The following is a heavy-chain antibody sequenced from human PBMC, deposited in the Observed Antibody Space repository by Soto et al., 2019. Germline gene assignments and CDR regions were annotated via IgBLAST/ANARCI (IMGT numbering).Heavy chain of an antibody. V-gene: IGHV4-4*02. Sequence: PSETLSLTCAVSGGSMSSSNWWSWVRQPPGKGLEWIGEIYQSGSTNYDSSLKSRVTISVDTSKNQFSLNLNSVTAADTAVYYCARWVEVSLDYFDSWGQGIPVTVSS. D-gene: IGHD2-15*01. CDR3: ARWVEVSLDYFDS. J-gene: IGHJ4*02. CDR2: IYQSGST. CDR1: GGSMSSSNW.